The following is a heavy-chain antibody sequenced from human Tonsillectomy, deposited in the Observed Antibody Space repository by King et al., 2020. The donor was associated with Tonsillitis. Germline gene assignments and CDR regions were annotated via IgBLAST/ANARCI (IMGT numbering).Heavy chain of an antibody. J-gene: IGHJ4*02. Sequence: VQLQESGPGLVKPSETLSLTCTVSGGSISSYYWSWIRQPPGKGLEWIGYIYYSGSTNYKPSLKSRVTISVDTHKNQFSLKLSSVTAADTAGYYCARDQNYYDSSGYYRGGFDYWGQGTLVTVSS. CDR1: GGSISSYY. V-gene: IGHV4-59*01. CDR3: ARDQNYYDSSGYYRGGFDY. CDR2: IYYSGST. D-gene: IGHD3-22*01.